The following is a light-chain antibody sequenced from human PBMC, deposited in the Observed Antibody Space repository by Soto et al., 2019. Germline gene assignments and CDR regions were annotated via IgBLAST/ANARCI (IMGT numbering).Light chain of an antibody. CDR1: QSVSSSY. Sequence: EIFFLPSSGTLSFSPGARTTLSSRASQSVSSSYLAWYQQKPGQAHRLLIYDASNRATGIPARFSVRGSWTDFTLTISSLEPEDFAVYYCQQRSNWPITFGQGTRLENK. J-gene: IGKJ5*01. CDR3: QQRSNWPIT. CDR2: DAS. V-gene: IGKV3D-20*02.